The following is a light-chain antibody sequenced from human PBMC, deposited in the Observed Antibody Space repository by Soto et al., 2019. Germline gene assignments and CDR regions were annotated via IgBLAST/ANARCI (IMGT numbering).Light chain of an antibody. CDR1: SSNIGSNT. V-gene: IGLV1-44*01. Sequence: QSVLTQAPSASGTPGQRVTISCSGSSSNIGSNTVNWYQHLPGATPKLLINSDNQRPSGVADRFSGSKSGTSASLAISGLQSEDEADYYCAAWDDIVSGPGVVFGGGTKLTVL. CDR3: AAWDDIVSGPGVV. J-gene: IGLJ2*01. CDR2: SDN.